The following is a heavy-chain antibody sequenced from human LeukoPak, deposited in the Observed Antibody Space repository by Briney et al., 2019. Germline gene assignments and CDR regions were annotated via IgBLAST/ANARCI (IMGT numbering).Heavy chain of an antibody. V-gene: IGHV4-39*01. Sequence: SETLSLTCTVSGGPVSSSSHYWGWIRQPSGKGLEWIGSVYYSGSTYYSPSLKSRVTISVDTSMNQFSLKLTSVTAADTAVYYCARGRHEETTFRDYYYGLDVWGQGTPVTVSS. CDR1: GGPVSSSSHY. CDR2: VYYSGST. J-gene: IGHJ6*02. D-gene: IGHD4-11*01. CDR3: ARGRHEETTFRDYYYGLDV.